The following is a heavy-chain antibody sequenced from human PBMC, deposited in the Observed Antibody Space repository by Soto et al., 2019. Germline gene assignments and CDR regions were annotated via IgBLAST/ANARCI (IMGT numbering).Heavy chain of an antibody. CDR1: GGTFSSYA. CDR3: ARGFCSGGSCYPRARWFDP. V-gene: IGHV1-69*13. J-gene: IGHJ5*02. CDR2: IIPIFGTA. Sequence: GASVKVSCKASGGTFSSYAISWVRQAPGQGLEWMGGIIPIFGTANYAQKFQGRVTITADESTSTAYMELSSLRSEDTAVYYCARGFCSGGSCYPRARWFDPWGQGTLVTVSS. D-gene: IGHD2-15*01.